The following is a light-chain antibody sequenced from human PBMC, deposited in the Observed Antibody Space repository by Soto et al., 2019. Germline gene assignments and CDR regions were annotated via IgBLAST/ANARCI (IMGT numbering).Light chain of an antibody. J-gene: IGKJ1*01. Sequence: ETVLTQSPGTLSLSPGERATLSCRASQSVNSNYLAWYQQKPGQAPRLLIYGASRRATGIPDRFSGSGSGTDFTLSISRLEPEDFAVYYCQHYGWTSWTFGQGTKVEIK. CDR3: QHYGWTSWT. CDR1: QSVNSNY. CDR2: GAS. V-gene: IGKV3-20*01.